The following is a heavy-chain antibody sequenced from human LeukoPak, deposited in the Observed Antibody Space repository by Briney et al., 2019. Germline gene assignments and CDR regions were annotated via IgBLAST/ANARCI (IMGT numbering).Heavy chain of an antibody. CDR3: AREDYGETQGAFDY. CDR1: GFTFSSYS. Sequence: PGGSLRLSCAASGFTFSSYSMNWVRQAPGKGLEWVSSISSSSSYIYHADSVKGRFTISRDNSKNTLYLQMNSLRAEDTAVYYCAREDYGETQGAFDYWGQGTLVTVSS. CDR2: ISSSSSYI. J-gene: IGHJ4*02. D-gene: IGHD4-17*01. V-gene: IGHV3-21*01.